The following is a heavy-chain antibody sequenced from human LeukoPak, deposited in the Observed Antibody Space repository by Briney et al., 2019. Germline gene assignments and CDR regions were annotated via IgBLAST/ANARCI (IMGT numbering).Heavy chain of an antibody. CDR2: INPNSGGT. J-gene: IGHJ4*02. CDR3: ARVRRFLEWPYFDY. Sequence: ASVKVSCKASGYTFTGYYMHWVRQAPGQGLEWMGWINPNSGGTNYAQKFQGRVTMTRDTSISTAYMELSRLRSDDTAVYYCARVRRFLEWPYFDYWGQGTLVTVSS. D-gene: IGHD3-3*01. V-gene: IGHV1-2*02. CDR1: GYTFTGYY.